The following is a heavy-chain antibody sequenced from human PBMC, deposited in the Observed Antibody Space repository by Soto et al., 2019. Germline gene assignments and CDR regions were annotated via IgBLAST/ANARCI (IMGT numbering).Heavy chain of an antibody. V-gene: IGHV1-24*01. J-gene: IGHJ4*02. CDR1: GYTLTEFS. CDR3: ATGGPYRIAAAGTLNY. Sequence: ASVKVSCKVSGYTLTEFSMHWVRQAPGKGLEWMGGFDPEDGETIYAQKFQGRVTMTEDTSTDTAYMELSSLRSEDTAVYYCATGGPYRIAAAGTLNYWGQGTLVTVSS. D-gene: IGHD6-13*01. CDR2: FDPEDGET.